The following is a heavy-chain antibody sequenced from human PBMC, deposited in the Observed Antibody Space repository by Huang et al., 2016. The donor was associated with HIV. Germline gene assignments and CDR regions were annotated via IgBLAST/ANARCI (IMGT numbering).Heavy chain of an antibody. CDR2: ISYDKSNK. CDR3: AKGGRAAAVMDV. J-gene: IGHJ6*04. Sequence: QVQLVESGGGVVQPGGSLRLSCAATGFTFSSYGMHWVRQAPGKGLGWGAVISYDKSNKDYADSVKGRLTISRDNPKNTLYLQINSLTTEDTAVYYCAKGGRAAAVMDVWGKGTTVTVSS. V-gene: IGHV3-30*18. CDR1: GFTFSSYG. D-gene: IGHD6-13*01.